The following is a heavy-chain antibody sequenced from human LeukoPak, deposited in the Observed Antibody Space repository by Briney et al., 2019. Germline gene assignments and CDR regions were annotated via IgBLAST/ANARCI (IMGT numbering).Heavy chain of an antibody. V-gene: IGHV3-73*01. CDR2: IRSKANSYAT. CDR1: GFTFSGSA. CDR3: ARDPPGRGAYYFDY. J-gene: IGHJ4*02. D-gene: IGHD3-16*01. Sequence: GGSLRLSCAASGFTFSGSAMHWVRQASGKGLEWVGRIRSKANSYATAYAASVKGRFTISRDNSKNTLYLQLNSLTSEDTAVYFCARDPPGRGAYYFDYWGQGTLVTVSS.